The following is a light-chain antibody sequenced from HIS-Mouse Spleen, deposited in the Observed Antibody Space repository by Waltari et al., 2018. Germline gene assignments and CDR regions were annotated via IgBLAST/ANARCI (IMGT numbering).Light chain of an antibody. Sequence: DIQMTQSPSTLSASVVDSVSITCRASQSISSWLAWYQQKPGKAHKLLIYKASSLESGVPSRFSGSGSGTEFTLTISSLQPDDFATYYCQQYNRYSMYTFGQGTKLEIK. CDR3: QQYNRYSMYT. CDR1: QSISSW. V-gene: IGKV1-5*03. J-gene: IGKJ2*01. CDR2: KAS.